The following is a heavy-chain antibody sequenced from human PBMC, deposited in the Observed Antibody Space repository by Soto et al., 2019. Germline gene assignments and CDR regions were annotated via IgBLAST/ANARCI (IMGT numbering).Heavy chain of an antibody. CDR3: AASPYYDSSGYYPHYFDY. D-gene: IGHD3-22*01. V-gene: IGHV4-39*07. CDR1: GGSISSSSYY. CDR2: IYYSGRT. Sequence: TSETLSLTCTVSGGSISSSSYYWGWIRQPPGKGREWIGGIYYSGRTYYNPSLKSRVTITRDMSTSTAYMELSSLRSEDTAVYYCAASPYYDSSGYYPHYFDYWGQGTLVTVLL. J-gene: IGHJ4*02.